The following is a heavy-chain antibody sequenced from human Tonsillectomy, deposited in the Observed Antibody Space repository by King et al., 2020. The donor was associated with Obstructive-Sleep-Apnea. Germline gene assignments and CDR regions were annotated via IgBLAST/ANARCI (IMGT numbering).Heavy chain of an antibody. J-gene: IGHJ6*02. D-gene: IGHD2-2*01. CDR1: GGSISSGDYY. CDR3: ARAQYCSSTSCANYYYYGMDV. CDR2: IYYSGST. V-gene: IGHV4-30-4*01. Sequence: VQLQESGPGLVKPSQTLSLTCTVSGGSISSGDYYWSWIRQPPGKGLEWSGDIYYSGSTYYNPSLKSRVTISVDTSTNQFSLKLSSVTAADTAVYYCARAQYCSSTSCANYYYYGMDVWGQGTTVTVSS.